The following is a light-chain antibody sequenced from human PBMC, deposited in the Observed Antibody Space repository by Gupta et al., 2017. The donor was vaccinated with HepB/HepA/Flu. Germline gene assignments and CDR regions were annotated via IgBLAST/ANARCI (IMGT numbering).Light chain of an antibody. CDR3: QAWDRNTVV. CDR1: KLGDKY. V-gene: IGLV3-1*01. J-gene: IGLJ2*01. CDR2: QDN. Sequence: PGPSVSVSPGQTATITCSGEKLGDKYACWYQQRPGQSPLLVIYQDNKRPSEIPERFSGSNSGNTATLTITGTQAMDEADYYCQAWDRNTVVFGGGTKLTVL.